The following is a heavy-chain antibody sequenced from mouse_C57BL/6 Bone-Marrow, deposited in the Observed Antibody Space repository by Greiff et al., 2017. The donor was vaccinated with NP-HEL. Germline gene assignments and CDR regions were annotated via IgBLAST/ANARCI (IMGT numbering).Heavy chain of an antibody. J-gene: IGHJ4*01. V-gene: IGHV5-12*01. Sequence: EVQGVESGGGLVQPGGSLKLSCAASGFTFSDYYMYWVRQTPEKRLEWVAYISNGGGSTYYPDTVKGRFTISRDNAKNTLYLQMSRLKSEDTAMYYCARHGDTTAYYAMDYWGQGTSVTVSS. CDR2: ISNGGGST. CDR3: ARHGDTTAYYAMDY. CDR1: GFTFSDYY. D-gene: IGHD1-2*01.